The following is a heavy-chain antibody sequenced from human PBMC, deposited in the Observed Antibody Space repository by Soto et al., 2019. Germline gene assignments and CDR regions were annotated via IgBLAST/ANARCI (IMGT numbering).Heavy chain of an antibody. V-gene: IGHV1-2*04. J-gene: IGHJ6*02. CDR1: GYSFTDYH. CDR2: INPKSGGT. D-gene: IGHD2-8*01. Sequence: ASVKVSCKASGYSFTDYHIHWVRQAPGQGLEWLGRINPKSGGTSTAQKFQGWVTMTTDTSISTASMELTRLTSDDTAIYYCTRGDSTDCSNGVCSFFYNHDMDVWGQGTTVTVSS. CDR3: TRGDSTDCSNGVCSFFYNHDMDV.